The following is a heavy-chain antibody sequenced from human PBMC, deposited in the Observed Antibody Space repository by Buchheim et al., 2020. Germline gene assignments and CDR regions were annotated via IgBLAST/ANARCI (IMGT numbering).Heavy chain of an antibody. V-gene: IGHV4-34*01. D-gene: IGHD4-11*01. CDR2: INRSGGT. Sequence: QVQFQQWGAGLLKPSETLSLTCAVYRGSLSGYSWTWIRQPPGKGLEWIGEINRSGGTSYNPSLTRRVTISLVTSRNQFSLKLTSVTAADTATYYCARGTTTATSKRGLDYWGQGT. J-gene: IGHJ4*02. CDR1: RGSLSGYS. CDR3: ARGTTTATSKRGLDY.